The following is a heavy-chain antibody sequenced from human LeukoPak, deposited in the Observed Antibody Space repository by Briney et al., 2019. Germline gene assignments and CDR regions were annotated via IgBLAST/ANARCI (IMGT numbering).Heavy chain of an antibody. D-gene: IGHD6-19*01. J-gene: IGHJ4*02. Sequence: SVKVSCKASGFTFTSSATQWVRQARGQRLEWIGWIVVGSGNTNYAQKFQERVTITRDMSTSTAYMELSSLRSEDTAVYYCARDESSGWYNYFDYWGQGTLVTVSS. CDR2: IVVGSGNT. CDR1: GFTFTSSA. CDR3: ARDESSGWYNYFDY. V-gene: IGHV1-58*02.